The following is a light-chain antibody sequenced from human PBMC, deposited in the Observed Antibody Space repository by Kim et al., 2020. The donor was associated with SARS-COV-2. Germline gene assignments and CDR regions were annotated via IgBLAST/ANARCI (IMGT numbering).Light chain of an antibody. Sequence: HSITISCTGTSSDVGSYNLVSWYQQHPGKAPKLMIYEGSKRPSGVSNRFSGSKSGNTASLTISGLQAEDEADYYCCSYAGSSTFKVFGGGTQLTVL. V-gene: IGLV2-23*03. CDR1: SSDVGSYNL. J-gene: IGLJ2*01. CDR3: CSYAGSSTFKV. CDR2: EGS.